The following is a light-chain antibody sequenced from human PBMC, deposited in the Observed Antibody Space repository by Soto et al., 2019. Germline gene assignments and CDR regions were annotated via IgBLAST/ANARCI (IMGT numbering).Light chain of an antibody. Sequence: DIQLTQSPSPLSASVGDRVYITCRTSQDVSSYLNWYQAKPGKAPKLLVYEASTLESGVPSRFIGSGSETDFTLTISSLQPEDSATYYCQQSYGSPPFTFGPGTRVDI. CDR2: EAS. V-gene: IGKV1-39*01. J-gene: IGKJ3*01. CDR1: QDVSSY. CDR3: QQSYGSPPFT.